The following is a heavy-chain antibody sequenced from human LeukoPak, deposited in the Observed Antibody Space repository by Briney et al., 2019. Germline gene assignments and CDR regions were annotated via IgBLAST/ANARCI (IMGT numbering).Heavy chain of an antibody. J-gene: IGHJ4*02. D-gene: IGHD2-2*01. CDR1: GFTFSSYS. CDR3: ARASPLALGYCSSTSCYGFDY. CDR2: ISSSSSYI. V-gene: IGHV3-21*01. Sequence: KAGGSLRLSCAASGFTFSSYSMNWVRQAPGKGLEWVSSISSSSSYIYYADSVKGRFTISRDNAKNSLYLQMNSLRAEDTAVYYCARASPLALGYCSSTSCYGFDYWGQGTLVTVFS.